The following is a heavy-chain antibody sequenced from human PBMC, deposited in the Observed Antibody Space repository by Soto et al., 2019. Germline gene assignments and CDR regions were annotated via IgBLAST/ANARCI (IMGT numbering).Heavy chain of an antibody. Sequence: GGSLRLSCAASGFTFSSYDMHWVRQATGKGLEWVSAIGTAGDTYYPGSVKGRFTICREKTKNSLYLQMNRLRAEDTTVYYCARGIHRQLVVMSLTGPLYGMDVWGQGTTVTVSS. CDR3: ARGIHRQLVVMSLTGPLYGMDV. CDR1: GFTFSSYD. D-gene: IGHD3-22*01. J-gene: IGHJ6*02. V-gene: IGHV3-13*01. CDR2: IGTAGDT.